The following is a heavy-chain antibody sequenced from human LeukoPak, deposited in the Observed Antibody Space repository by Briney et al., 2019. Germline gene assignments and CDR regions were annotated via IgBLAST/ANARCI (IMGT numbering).Heavy chain of an antibody. J-gene: IGHJ5*02. Sequence: ASVKVSCKASGGTFSSYAISWVRQAPGQGLEWMGGIIPIFGTASYAQKFQGRVTITADESTSTAYMELSSLRSEDTAVYYCARDLSTMTLNWFDPWGQGTLVTVSS. CDR2: IIPIFGTA. CDR3: ARDLSTMTLNWFDP. V-gene: IGHV1-69*13. D-gene: IGHD3-22*01. CDR1: GGTFSSYA.